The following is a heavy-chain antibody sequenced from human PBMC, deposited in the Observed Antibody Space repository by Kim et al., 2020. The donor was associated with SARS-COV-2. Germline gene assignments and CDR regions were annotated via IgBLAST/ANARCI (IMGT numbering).Heavy chain of an antibody. V-gene: IGHV3-49*03. CDR2: IRSKAYGGTT. Sequence: GGSLRLSCTASGFTFGDYAMSWFRQAPGKGLEWVGFIRSKAYGGTTEYAASVKGRFTIPRDDSKSIAYLQMNSLKTEDTAVYYCTRAARSRYSSKSGGWFDAWGQGTLVTVSS. D-gene: IGHD6-13*01. J-gene: IGHJ5*02. CDR1: GFTFGDYA. CDR3: TRAARSRYSSKSGGWFDA.